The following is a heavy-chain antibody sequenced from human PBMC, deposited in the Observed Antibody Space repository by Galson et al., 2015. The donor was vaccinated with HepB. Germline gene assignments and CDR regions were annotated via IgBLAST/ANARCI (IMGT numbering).Heavy chain of an antibody. Sequence: SLRLSCAASGFTFSSYWMHWVRQAPGKGLVWFSRINSDGSSTSYADSVKGRFTISRDNAKNTLYLQMNSLRAEDTAVYYCASSGYSSGWYRGYFDLWGRGTLVTVSS. J-gene: IGHJ2*01. V-gene: IGHV3-74*01. CDR2: INSDGSST. CDR1: GFTFSSYW. D-gene: IGHD6-19*01. CDR3: ASSGYSSGWYRGYFDL.